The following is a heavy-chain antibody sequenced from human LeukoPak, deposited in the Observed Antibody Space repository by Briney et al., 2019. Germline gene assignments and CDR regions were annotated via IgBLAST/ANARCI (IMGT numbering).Heavy chain of an antibody. CDR3: ARHDSSGYYTRGAFDI. V-gene: IGHV4-59*12. J-gene: IGHJ3*02. Sequence: SETLSLTCTVSGGSISSYYWSWIRQPPGKGLEWIGYIYYSGSTNYNPSLKSRVTISVDTSKNQFSLKLSSVTAADTAVYYCARHDSSGYYTRGAFDIWGQGTMVTVSS. CDR2: IYYSGST. CDR1: GGSISSYY. D-gene: IGHD3-22*01.